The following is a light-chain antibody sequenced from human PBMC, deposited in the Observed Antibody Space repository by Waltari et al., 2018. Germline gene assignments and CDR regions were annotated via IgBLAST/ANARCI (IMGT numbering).Light chain of an antibody. Sequence: EIVLTQSPGTLSLSPGERATLSCRASQSVSSSKLAWIQQKPGQAPRLLIHGASSRATGIPDRFSGIGSGTDFTLTVSRLEPEDFAVYYCQQYGSSPITFGQGTRLEIK. CDR3: QQYGSSPIT. CDR2: GAS. J-gene: IGKJ5*01. CDR1: QSVSSSK. V-gene: IGKV3-20*01.